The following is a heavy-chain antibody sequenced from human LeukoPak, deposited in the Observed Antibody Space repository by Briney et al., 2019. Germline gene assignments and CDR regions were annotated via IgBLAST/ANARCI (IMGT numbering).Heavy chain of an antibody. Sequence: PGGSLRLSCAASGFTFSSYSMNWVRQAPGKGLEGVSSISSSSSYIYYADSVKGRFTISRDNAKNSLYLQMNSLRAEDTAVYYCARDPGRLGYCSSTSCYVLDYWGQGTLVTVSS. CDR1: GFTFSSYS. J-gene: IGHJ4*02. D-gene: IGHD2-2*01. CDR2: ISSSSSYI. CDR3: ARDPGRLGYCSSTSCYVLDY. V-gene: IGHV3-21*01.